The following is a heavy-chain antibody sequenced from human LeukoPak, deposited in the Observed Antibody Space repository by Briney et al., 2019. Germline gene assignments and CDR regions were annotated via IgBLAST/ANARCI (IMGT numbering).Heavy chain of an antibody. CDR2: IRYDGSNK. CDR3: AKAGVGSYAFNPGIAAAGTWGYFDY. CDR1: GFTFSSYG. V-gene: IGHV3-30*02. D-gene: IGHD6-13*01. Sequence: GGSLRLPCAASGFTFSSYGMHWVRQAPGKGLEWVAFIRYDGSNKYYADSVKGRFTISRDNSKNTLYLQMNSLRAKDTAVYYCAKAGVGSYAFNPGIAAAGTWGYFDYWGQGTLVTVSS. J-gene: IGHJ4*02.